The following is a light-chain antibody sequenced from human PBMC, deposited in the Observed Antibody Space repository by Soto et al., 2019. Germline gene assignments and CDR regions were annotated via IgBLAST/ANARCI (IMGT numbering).Light chain of an antibody. J-gene: IGKJ1*01. Sequence: DIQMTQSPSTLSASVGDRVTIACRASQNIKNWLAWYQQKPGQVPKLLVYTASSLESGVPSRFSGSGSGTEFTLTISSRQPDDFATYYCQQYNSYSRGTFGQGTKVEIK. CDR2: TAS. CDR3: QQYNSYSRGT. CDR1: QNIKNW. V-gene: IGKV1-5*03.